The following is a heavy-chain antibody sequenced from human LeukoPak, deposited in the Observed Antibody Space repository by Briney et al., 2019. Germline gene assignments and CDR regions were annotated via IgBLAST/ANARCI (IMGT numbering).Heavy chain of an antibody. CDR2: ISWDGNNT. J-gene: IGHJ4*02. CDR3: XXXXXXSTSXXXDY. V-gene: IGHV3-43D*03. CDR1: GFTFDDYA. Sequence: CXASGFTFDDYAMHWVRQAPGKGLEWVSLISWDGNNTYYADSVKGRFTISRDNSKNSLYLQMNSLRAEDTALYYXXXXXXXSTSXXXDYWGQXTXVTVSS. D-gene: IGHD2-2*01.